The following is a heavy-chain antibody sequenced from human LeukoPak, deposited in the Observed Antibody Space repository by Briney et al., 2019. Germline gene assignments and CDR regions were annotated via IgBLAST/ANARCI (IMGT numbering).Heavy chain of an antibody. D-gene: IGHD4-17*01. CDR3: ARETAVTTLGVWYFDL. V-gene: IGHV4-4*07. J-gene: IGHJ2*01. Sequence: SETLSLTCSVFGGSISGYYWSWIRQPAGEGLEWIGRVYTSGNTNYNPSLKSRVTMSGHTSENQLSLKLSSVTAADTAVYYCARETAVTTLGVWYFDLWGRGTLVTVSS. CDR2: VYTSGNT. CDR1: GGSISGYY.